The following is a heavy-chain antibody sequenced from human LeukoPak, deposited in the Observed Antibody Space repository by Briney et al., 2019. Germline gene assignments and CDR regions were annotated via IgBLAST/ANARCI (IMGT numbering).Heavy chain of an antibody. CDR1: GGTFGNYG. Sequence: SVKVSCKASGGTFGNYGVSWVRQAPGQGLEWMGGIIPILGTTNYAQKFQGRVTITADESTSTAYMELSSLRSEDTAVYYCARCVAVAGTCGYWGQGTLVTVSS. V-gene: IGHV1-69*13. CDR2: IIPILGTT. D-gene: IGHD6-19*01. J-gene: IGHJ4*02. CDR3: ARCVAVAGTCGY.